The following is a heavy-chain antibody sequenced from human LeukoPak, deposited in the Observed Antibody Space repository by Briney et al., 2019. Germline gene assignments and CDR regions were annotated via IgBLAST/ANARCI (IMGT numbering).Heavy chain of an antibody. CDR1: GFTFSSYA. CDR3: ANHTLVDY. J-gene: IGHJ4*02. Sequence: GGSLRLSCAASGFTFSSYAMSWVRQAPGKGLEWVSAISGSGGFTYYAESVKGRFTISRDNSKHPLYIQMSSVRAEDTSVYYCANHTLVDYWGQGTLVTVSS. CDR2: ISGSGGFT. V-gene: IGHV3-23*01.